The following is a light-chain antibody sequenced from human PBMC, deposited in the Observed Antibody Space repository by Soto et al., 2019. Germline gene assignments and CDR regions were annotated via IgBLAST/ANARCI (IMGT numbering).Light chain of an antibody. J-gene: IGKJ1*01. Sequence: EVVLTQSPAALSLSPGERATLSCRASQSLTSYLAWYQQKPGQAPRLLIYAASSLQSGVPSRFSGSGSGTEFNLTISRLQTEDFATYYCLQQNSYTRTFGQGTKVDIK. CDR2: AAS. V-gene: IGKV3-11*01. CDR3: LQQNSYTRT. CDR1: QSLTSY.